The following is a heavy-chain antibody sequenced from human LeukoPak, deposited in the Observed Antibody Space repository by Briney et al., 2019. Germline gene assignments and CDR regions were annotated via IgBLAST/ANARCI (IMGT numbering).Heavy chain of an antibody. J-gene: IGHJ6*02. Sequence: EASVKVSCKASGYTFTSYGISWVRQVPGQGLEWMGWISAYNGNTNYAQKLQGRVTMTTDTSTSTAYMELRSLRSDDTAVYYCAREDIVVVPAGGYYYYGMDVWGQGTTVTVSS. CDR2: ISAYNGNT. CDR3: AREDIVVVPAGGYYYYGMDV. D-gene: IGHD2-2*01. V-gene: IGHV1-18*01. CDR1: GYTFTSYG.